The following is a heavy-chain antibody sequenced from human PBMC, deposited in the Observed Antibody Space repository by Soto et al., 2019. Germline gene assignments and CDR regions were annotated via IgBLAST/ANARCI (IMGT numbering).Heavy chain of an antibody. D-gene: IGHD6-13*01. V-gene: IGHV1-2*04. Sequence: ASVKVSCKASGYTFTGYYMHWVRQAPGQGLEWMGWINPNSGGTNYAQKFQGWVTMTRDTSISTAYMELSRLRSDDTAVYYCARDFVPRVAAADYYYYYGMDVWGQGTTVTVSS. J-gene: IGHJ6*02. CDR2: INPNSGGT. CDR1: GYTFTGYY. CDR3: ARDFVPRVAAADYYYYYGMDV.